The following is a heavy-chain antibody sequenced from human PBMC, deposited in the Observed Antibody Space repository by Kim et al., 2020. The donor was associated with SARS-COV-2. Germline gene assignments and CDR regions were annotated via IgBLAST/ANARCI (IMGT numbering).Heavy chain of an antibody. CDR3: TRGMPAEPLD. V-gene: IGHV3-49*04. J-gene: IGHJ4*02. CDR2: IRSKAYGGTT. Sequence: GGSLRLSCTASGFTFGDYAMSWVRQAPGKGLEWVGFIRSKAYGGTTEYAASVKGRFTISRDDSKSIAYLQMNSLKTEDTAVYYCTRGMPAEPLDWGQGTLVTVSS. D-gene: IGHD2-2*01. CDR1: GFTFGDYA.